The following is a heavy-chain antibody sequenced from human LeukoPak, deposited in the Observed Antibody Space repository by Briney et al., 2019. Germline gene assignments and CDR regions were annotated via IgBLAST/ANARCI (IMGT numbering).Heavy chain of an antibody. D-gene: IGHD6-19*01. CDR2: ISAGGGST. J-gene: IGHJ4*02. CDR1: GFTFTSYV. Sequence: QPGGSLRLSCAASGFTFTSYVMSWVRQAPGKGLEWVSAISAGGGSTHYADSVKGRFTISRDNSKNTLYLQMNSLRAEDTAIYYCARRDISGWHYFDSWGQGTLVTVSS. CDR3: ARRDISGWHYFDS. V-gene: IGHV3-23*01.